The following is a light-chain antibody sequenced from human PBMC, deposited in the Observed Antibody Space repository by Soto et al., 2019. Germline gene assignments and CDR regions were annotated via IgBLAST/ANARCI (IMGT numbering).Light chain of an antibody. J-gene: IGKJ2*01. V-gene: IGKV1-5*01. CDR1: QSISAY. CDR3: QQYNTFST. Sequence: DIQMTQFPSTLSACVVDRVSITCRASQSISAYLAWYHQKPGKAPEVLIYDASEREVPSKFSGSGSGTLFTLTISSLQPDDIGTYYCQQYNTFSTSGQETKVDI. CDR2: DAS.